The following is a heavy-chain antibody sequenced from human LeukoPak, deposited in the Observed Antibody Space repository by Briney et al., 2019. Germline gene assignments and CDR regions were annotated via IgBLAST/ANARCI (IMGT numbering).Heavy chain of an antibody. V-gene: IGHV3-30*01. CDR3: ARENRGYMGAFDI. J-gene: IGHJ3*02. CDR2: IPYGGCNK. Sequence: EWVAVIPYGGCNKYYADSVKCRFTISRDNSKNTLYMQMNSLRAEDTAVYYCARENRGYMGAFDIWGQGTMVTVSS. D-gene: IGHD5-18*01.